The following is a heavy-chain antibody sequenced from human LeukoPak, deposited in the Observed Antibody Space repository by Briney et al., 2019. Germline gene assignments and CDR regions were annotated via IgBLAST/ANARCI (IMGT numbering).Heavy chain of an antibody. J-gene: IGHJ5*02. CDR2: INPNSGGT. CDR3: ARAHLIAAAGYNWFDP. CDR1: GYTFTGFY. D-gene: IGHD6-13*01. Sequence: ASVKVSCKASGYTFTGFYMHWVRQAPGQGLEWMGWINPNSGGTNYAQKFQGRVTMTRDTSINTAYMELSRLRSDDTAFYYCARAHLIAAAGYNWFDPWGQGTLVTVSS. V-gene: IGHV1-2*02.